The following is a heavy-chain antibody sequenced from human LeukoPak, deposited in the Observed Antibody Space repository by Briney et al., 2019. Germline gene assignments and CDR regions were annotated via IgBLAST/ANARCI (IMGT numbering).Heavy chain of an antibody. V-gene: IGHV4-34*01. CDR1: GGSFSGYY. Sequence: SETLSLTCAVYGGSFSGYYWSWIRQPPGKGLEWIGEINYSGSTNYNPSLKSRVTISVDTSKNQFSLKLSSVTAADTAVYYCARGETGGYSSSWGQGTLVTVSS. D-gene: IGHD6-13*01. CDR3: ARGETGGYSSS. CDR2: INYSGST. J-gene: IGHJ4*02.